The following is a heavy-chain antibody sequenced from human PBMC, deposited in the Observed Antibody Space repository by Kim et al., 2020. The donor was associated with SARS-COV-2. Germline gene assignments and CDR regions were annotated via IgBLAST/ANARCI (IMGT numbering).Heavy chain of an antibody. D-gene: IGHD6-13*01. CDR2: IGTAGDT. CDR1: GFTFSSYD. J-gene: IGHJ6*02. V-gene: IGHV3-13*04. Sequence: GGSLRLSCAASGFTFSSYDMHWVRQATGKGLEWVSAIGTAGDTYYPGSVKGRFTISRENAKNSLYLQMNSLRAGDTAVYYCARERAAAARHGMDVWGQGTTVTVSS. CDR3: ARERAAAARHGMDV.